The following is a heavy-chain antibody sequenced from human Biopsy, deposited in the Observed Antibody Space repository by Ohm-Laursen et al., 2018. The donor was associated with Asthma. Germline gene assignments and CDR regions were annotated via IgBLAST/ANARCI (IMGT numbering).Heavy chain of an antibody. Sequence: TLSLTWAVSADSISSNNFYWGWIRQPPGKGLEWIATISYTGSTYYNPSLKSRATISVDTSKNQFSLKLSSVTAADTAVYYCARHSGNYYAQLNYWGQGTLVTVSS. CDR3: ARHSGNYYAQLNY. CDR2: ISYTGST. D-gene: IGHD1-26*01. V-gene: IGHV4-39*01. J-gene: IGHJ4*02. CDR1: ADSISSNNFY.